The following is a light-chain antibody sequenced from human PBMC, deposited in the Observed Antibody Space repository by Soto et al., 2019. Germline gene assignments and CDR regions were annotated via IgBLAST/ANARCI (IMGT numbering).Light chain of an antibody. J-gene: IGKJ2*01. Sequence: EIVMTQSPATLSVSPGERATLSCRASQSVSRNLAWYQQKPGQAPRLLIYGASTRATGIPARFSGSGSGTAFTLTISSLQSEDFAVYYCQQYNNCQYTFGQGTKLEIK. V-gene: IGKV3-15*01. CDR2: GAS. CDR3: QQYNNCQYT. CDR1: QSVSRN.